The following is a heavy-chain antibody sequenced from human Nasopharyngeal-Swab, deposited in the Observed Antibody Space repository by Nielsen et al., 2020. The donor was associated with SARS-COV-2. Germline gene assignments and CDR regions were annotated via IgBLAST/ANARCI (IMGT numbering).Heavy chain of an antibody. CDR1: GGSISSSSYY. Sequence: SETLSLTCTVSGGSISSSSYYWGWIRQPPGKGLEWIGSIYYSGSTYYNPSLKSRVTISVDTSKNQFSLKLSSVTAADTAVYYCARHPFYYGMDVWGQGTTVTVS. V-gene: IGHV4-39*01. CDR2: IYYSGST. J-gene: IGHJ6*02. CDR3: ARHPFYYGMDV.